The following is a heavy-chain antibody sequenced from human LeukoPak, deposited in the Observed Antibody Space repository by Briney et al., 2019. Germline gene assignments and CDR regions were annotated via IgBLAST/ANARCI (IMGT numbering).Heavy chain of an antibody. CDR3: AKEDRGGYYDSSGYAFDY. CDR2: ISGSGGST. CDR1: GFTFSNHW. V-gene: IGHV3-23*01. Sequence: GGSLRLSCAASGFTFSNHWMSWVRQAPGKGLEWVPAISGSGGSTYYADSVKGRFTISRDNSKNTLYLQMNSLRAEDTAVYYCAKEDRGGYYDSSGYAFDYWGQGTLVTVSS. J-gene: IGHJ4*02. D-gene: IGHD3-22*01.